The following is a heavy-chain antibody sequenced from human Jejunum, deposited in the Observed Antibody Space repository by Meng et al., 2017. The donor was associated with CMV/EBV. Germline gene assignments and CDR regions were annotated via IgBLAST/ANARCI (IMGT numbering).Heavy chain of an antibody. CDR1: GYSFSSYG. V-gene: IGHV1-18*01. J-gene: IGHJ4*01. D-gene: IGHD2-8*02. Sequence: QVQLVQSGAEVKKPGASVKVSCKTSGYSFSSYGLSWVRQAPGQGLEWMGWISPNTGATNFAQNFQGRVTMTRDTSVSATYMELSSLTSDDTAVYFCARDPGGSSPVFDYWGQGTLVTVSS. CDR3: ARDPGGSSPVFDY. CDR2: ISPNTGAT.